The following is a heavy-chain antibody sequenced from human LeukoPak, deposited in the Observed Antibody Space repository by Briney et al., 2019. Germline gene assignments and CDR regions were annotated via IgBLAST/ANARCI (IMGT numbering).Heavy chain of an antibody. J-gene: IGHJ3*02. D-gene: IGHD3-22*01. V-gene: IGHV4-59*01. CDR3: ARVDYYDSSGINNYDAFDI. Sequence: SETLSLTCTVSGGSISSYYWSWIRQPPGKGLEWLGYIYYSGSTNYNPSLKSRVTISVDTSKNQFSLKLSSVTAADTAVYYCARVDYYDSSGINNYDAFDIWGQGTMVTVSS. CDR2: IYYSGST. CDR1: GGSISSYY.